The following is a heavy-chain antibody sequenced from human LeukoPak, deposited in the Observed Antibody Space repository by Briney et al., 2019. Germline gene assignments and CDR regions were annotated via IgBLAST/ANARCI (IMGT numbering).Heavy chain of an antibody. CDR1: GFTFSSYG. CDR2: IRYDGSNK. V-gene: IGHV3-30*02. CDR3: AKGAYSSSSGDYFDY. D-gene: IGHD6-6*01. J-gene: IGHJ4*02. Sequence: GGSLRLSCAASGFTFSSYGMHWVRQAPGKGLEWVAFIRYDGSNKYYADSVKGRFTISRDNSKNTLYLQMNSLRAEDTAVYYCAKGAYSSSSGDYFDYWGQGTLVTVSS.